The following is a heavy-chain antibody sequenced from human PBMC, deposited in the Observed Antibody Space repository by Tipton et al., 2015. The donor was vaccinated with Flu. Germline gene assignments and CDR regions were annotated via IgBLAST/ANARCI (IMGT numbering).Heavy chain of an antibody. J-gene: IGHJ4*02. CDR3: ARDKQSAYSSSWHPYYFDY. CDR1: GFTFSDYY. V-gene: IGHV3-11*04. Sequence: SLRLSCAASGFTFSDYYMSWIRQAPGKGLEWVSYISSSGSTIYYADSVKGRFTISRDNAKNSLYLQMNSLRAEDTAVYYCARDKQSAYSSSWHPYYFDYWGQGTLVTVSS. D-gene: IGHD6-13*01. CDR2: ISSSGSTI.